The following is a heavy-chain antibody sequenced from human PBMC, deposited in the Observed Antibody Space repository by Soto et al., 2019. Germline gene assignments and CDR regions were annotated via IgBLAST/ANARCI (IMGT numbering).Heavy chain of an antibody. CDR3: ARGNPFNYAGFDV. J-gene: IGHJ6*02. V-gene: IGHV1-8*01. CDR1: GYTFSDFD. CDR2: MNAKSGDT. Sequence: QAHLEQSGAEVKRPGALVKFSCKASGYTFSDFDINLLRLASAQGPEWMGWMNAKSGDTFFAHRFQGNINMASGTPLSTTYFEVGSLTSDATAMYYCARGNPFNYAGFDVWGQGTTVAVAS. D-gene: IGHD3-16*01.